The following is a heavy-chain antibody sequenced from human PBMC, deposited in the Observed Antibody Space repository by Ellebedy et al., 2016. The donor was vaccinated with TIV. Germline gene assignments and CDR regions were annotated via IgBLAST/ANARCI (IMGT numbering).Heavy chain of an antibody. J-gene: IGHJ4*02. CDR1: GFTVSSNY. CDR2: IYSSGGT. V-gene: IGHV3-53*01. D-gene: IGHD2-15*01. CDR3: AKDREVVASRDYFDF. Sequence: LSLTCAASGFTVSSNYMSWVRQAPGRGLEWVSTIYSSGGTYYAGSVKGRFTISRDNSKNTLYLQMNSLRGEDTAVYYCAKDREVVASRDYFDFWGQGTLVSVSS.